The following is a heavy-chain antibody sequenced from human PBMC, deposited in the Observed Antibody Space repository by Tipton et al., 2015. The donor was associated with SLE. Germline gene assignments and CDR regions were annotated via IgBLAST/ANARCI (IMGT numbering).Heavy chain of an antibody. CDR3: VKGSASYYYSYMDV. Sequence: GSLRLSCSASGFTFTFSSYAMHWVRQAPGKGLEYVSAISSNGGSTNYADSVKGRFSISRDNSKNTLYLQMSSLRGEDTAVYYCVKGSASYYYSYMDVWGKGTTVTVSS. J-gene: IGHJ6*03. CDR2: ISSNGGST. V-gene: IGHV3-64D*06. CDR1: GFTFTFSSYA. D-gene: IGHD5-18*01.